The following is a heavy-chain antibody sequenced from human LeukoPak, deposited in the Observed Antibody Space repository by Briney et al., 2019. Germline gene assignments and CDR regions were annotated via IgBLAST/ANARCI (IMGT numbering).Heavy chain of an antibody. CDR1: GLTFSSYG. D-gene: IGHD3-10*01. J-gene: IGHJ3*02. V-gene: IGHV3-30*02. CDR3: ARESGFRGDAFDI. Sequence: GGSLRLSCAASGLTFSSYGMHWVRQAPGKGLEWVAFIRYDGSNKYYADSVKGRFTISRDNAKNSLYLQMNSLRAEDTAVYYCARESGFRGDAFDIWGQGTMVTVSS. CDR2: IRYDGSNK.